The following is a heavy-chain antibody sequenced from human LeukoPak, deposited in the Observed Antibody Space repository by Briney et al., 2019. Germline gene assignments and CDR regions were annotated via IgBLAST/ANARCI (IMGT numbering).Heavy chain of an antibody. CDR1: GFHYSDFS. Sequence: GGSLTLLHAASGFHYSDFSMNWVRQAPGKGLEWVANIRGSGSGMVSGNDYADSVQGRFTISRDNAKNSLYLQINSLRAEDTAFYYCARDDNWGFDYWGEGALVTVSS. D-gene: IGHD7-27*01. CDR2: IRGSGSGM. CDR3: ARDDNWGFDY. J-gene: IGHJ4*02. V-gene: IGHV3-21*05.